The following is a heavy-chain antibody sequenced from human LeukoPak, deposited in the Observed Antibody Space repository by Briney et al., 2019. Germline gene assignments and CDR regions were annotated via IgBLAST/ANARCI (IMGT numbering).Heavy chain of an antibody. CDR3: ARGSSSSSDNWFDP. J-gene: IGHJ5*02. CDR2: ISSNGGST. V-gene: IGHV3-64*01. Sequence: GGSLRLSCAASGITFSSYAIHWVRQAPGKGLEYVSAISSNGGSTYYANSVKGRFTISRDNSKNTLYLQMGSPRAEDMAVYYCARGSSSSSDNWFDPWGQGTLVTVSS. CDR1: GITFSSYA. D-gene: IGHD6-6*01.